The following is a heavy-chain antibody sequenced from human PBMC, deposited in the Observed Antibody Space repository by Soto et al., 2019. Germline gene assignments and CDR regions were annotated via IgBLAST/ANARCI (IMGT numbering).Heavy chain of an antibody. CDR1: GASLSNYY. CDR2: IYSSGST. Sequence: RLETLSLTCTVSGASLSNYYWSWIRQPAGKGLEWIGRIYSSGSTNYNPSLKSRVTMSVDTSKNQFSLNLSSVTAADTAVYYCARGSYGDYARGMDVWGQGTTVTVSS. J-gene: IGHJ6*02. D-gene: IGHD4-17*01. CDR3: ARGSYGDYARGMDV. V-gene: IGHV4-4*07.